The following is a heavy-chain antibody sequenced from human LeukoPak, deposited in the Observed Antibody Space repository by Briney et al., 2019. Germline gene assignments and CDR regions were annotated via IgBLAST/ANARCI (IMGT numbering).Heavy chain of an antibody. J-gene: IGHJ4*02. CDR3: ARDKGRAPLHTVGHFDK. Sequence: SETLSLTCTVYGGSFSGYYWSWIRQSPGKGLEWIGEINHSGSTKYNPSLKNRVTISVDTSKNQFSLKLSPVTAADTAVYYCARDKGRAPLHTVGHFDKWGQGTLVTVSS. D-gene: IGHD3-10*01. CDR2: INHSGST. CDR1: GGSFSGYY. V-gene: IGHV4-34*01.